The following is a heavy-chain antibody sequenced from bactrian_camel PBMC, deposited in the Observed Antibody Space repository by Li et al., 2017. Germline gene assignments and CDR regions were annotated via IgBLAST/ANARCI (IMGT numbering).Heavy chain of an antibody. CDR2: IFKDGRT. Sequence: VQLVESGGGSVQTGGSLRLSCATSGFTFSLYSMAWFRQAPGNECELVSIIFKDGRTYYQDSVKGRFTISRGKPTNTAHLQMNALKREDTAVYYCAAGHYEKSGGSWWYFPCGVRGDFGYWGQGTQVTVS. J-gene: IGHJ6*01. V-gene: IGHV3S9*01. CDR3: AAGHYEKSGGSWWYFPCGVRGDFGY. D-gene: IGHD6*01. CDR1: GFTFSLYS.